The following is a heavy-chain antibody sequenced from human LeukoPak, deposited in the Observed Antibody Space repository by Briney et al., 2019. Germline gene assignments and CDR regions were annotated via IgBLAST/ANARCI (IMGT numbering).Heavy chain of an antibody. CDR1: GFTFDDYA. D-gene: IGHD1-1*01. CDR3: ARPLGRGTAREYYMDV. V-gene: IGHV3-9*01. Sequence: GRSLRLSCAASGFTFDDYAMHWVRQAPGKGLEWVSGISWNSGSIGYADSVKGRFTISRDNAKNSLYLQMNSLRAEDTAVYYCARPLGRGTAREYYMDVWGKGTTVTVSS. CDR2: ISWNSGSI. J-gene: IGHJ6*03.